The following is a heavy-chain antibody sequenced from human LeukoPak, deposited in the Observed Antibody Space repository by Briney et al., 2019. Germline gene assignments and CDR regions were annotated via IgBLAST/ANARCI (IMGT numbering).Heavy chain of an antibody. CDR3: ARAFPIWLHHYYGMAV. CDR1: GYTFTSYD. D-gene: IGHD5-24*01. J-gene: IGHJ6*02. V-gene: IGHV1-8*01. Sequence: GASVKLSCKASGYTFTSYDINWVRQATGQGLEWMGWMNPNSGNTGYAQKFQGRVTMTRNTSISTAYMELSSLRSEDTAVYYCARAFPIWLHHYYGMAVWGQGTTVTVSS. CDR2: MNPNSGNT.